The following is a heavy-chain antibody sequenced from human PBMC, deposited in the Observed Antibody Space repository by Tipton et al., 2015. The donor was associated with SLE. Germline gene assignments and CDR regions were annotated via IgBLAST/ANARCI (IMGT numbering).Heavy chain of an antibody. CDR3: ASQVQSEEPHFDF. J-gene: IGHJ4*02. V-gene: IGHV4-39*07. Sequence: TLSLTCTVSGGSISSRTYYWGWIRQFPGRGLEWIGTIYYTGSTYYNPSLRSRVNLSVDTSKNQFSLRMNSVTAAETAVYYCASQVQSEEPHFDFWGQGMLVTVSS. CDR2: IYYTGST. CDR1: GGSISSRTYY. D-gene: IGHD1-14*01.